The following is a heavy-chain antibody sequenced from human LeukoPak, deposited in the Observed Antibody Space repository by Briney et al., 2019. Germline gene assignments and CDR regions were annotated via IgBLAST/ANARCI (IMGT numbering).Heavy chain of an antibody. CDR3: ATDGAGFDT. V-gene: IGHV3-7*03. CDR1: GFSFRSHW. CDR2: LNQDGSEK. Sequence: GGSLRLSCAASGFSFRSHWMSWVRQSSGKGLEWVANLNQDGSEKQYVDSVKGRFTISRDNAKKSLYLEMNNLRAEDTAVYYCATDGAGFDTWGQGVLVTVSS. J-gene: IGHJ5*02.